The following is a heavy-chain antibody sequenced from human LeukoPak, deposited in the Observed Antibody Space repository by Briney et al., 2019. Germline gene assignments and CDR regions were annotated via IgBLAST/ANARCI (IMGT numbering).Heavy chain of an antibody. V-gene: IGHV4-39*01. J-gene: IGHJ6*02. CDR1: GGSISSSSYY. D-gene: IGHD5-12*01. Sequence: SETLSLTCTVSGGSISSSSYYWGWIRQPPGEGLEWIGSIYYSGSTYYNPSLKSRVTISVDTSKNQFSLKLSSVTAADTAVYYCRGYETQNYYYYYGMDVWGQGATVTVSS. CDR3: RGYETQNYYYYYGMDV. CDR2: IYYSGST.